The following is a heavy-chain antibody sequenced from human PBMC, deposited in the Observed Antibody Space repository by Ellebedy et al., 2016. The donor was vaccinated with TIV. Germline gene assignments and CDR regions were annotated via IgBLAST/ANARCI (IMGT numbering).Heavy chain of an antibody. V-gene: IGHV3-30*18. CDR2: ISYDGSSK. CDR1: GFTFSRYG. Sequence: GESLKISXAASGFTFSRYGMHWVRQAPGKGLEWVAVISYDGSSKDYADSAKGRFSISRDNSQNKLLLQMNSLRAEDTAVYYCAKGSRDGNNYFFDYWGQGTLVTVSS. D-gene: IGHD5-24*01. CDR3: AKGSRDGNNYFFDY. J-gene: IGHJ4*02.